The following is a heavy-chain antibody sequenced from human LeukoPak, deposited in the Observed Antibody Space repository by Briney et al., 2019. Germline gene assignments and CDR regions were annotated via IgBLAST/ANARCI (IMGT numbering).Heavy chain of an antibody. V-gene: IGHV1-69*13. CDR1: GGTFSNYG. D-gene: IGHD5-18*01. J-gene: IGHJ4*02. CDR3: ARGHSYAIPDSAYFDY. Sequence: ASVKVSCKASGGTFSNYGVIWVRQAPGQGLEWMGGIIPFFGTANYAQKFQGRVTITADESTSTAYMELSSLRSEDTAVYYCARGHSYAIPDSAYFDYWGQGTLVTVPS. CDR2: IIPFFGTA.